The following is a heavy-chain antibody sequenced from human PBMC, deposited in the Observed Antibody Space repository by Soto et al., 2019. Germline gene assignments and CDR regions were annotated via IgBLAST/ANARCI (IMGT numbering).Heavy chain of an antibody. J-gene: IGHJ4*02. CDR1: GGSISSYY. V-gene: IGHV4-59*01. Sequence: PSETLSLTCTVSGGSISSYYWSWIRQTPGKGLEWIGYISYSGSTDYNPSLKSRVTISVDTSENQSSLKLSSVTAADTAVHYCARVNSYSSSWSHDYWGQGTLVTVSS. D-gene: IGHD6-13*01. CDR3: ARVNSYSSSWSHDY. CDR2: ISYSGST.